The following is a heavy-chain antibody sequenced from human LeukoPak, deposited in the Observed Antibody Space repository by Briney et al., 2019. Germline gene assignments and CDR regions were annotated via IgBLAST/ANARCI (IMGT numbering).Heavy chain of an antibody. CDR3: ARQDVGCSSASCYWALGAFDI. V-gene: IGHV4-59*08. J-gene: IGHJ3*02. CDR2: IYYSGST. Sequence: SETLSLTCTVSGGSISSYYWSWIRQPPGKGLEWIGYIYYSGSTNYNPSLKSRVTISLDTSKNQFSLRLSSVTVADTAVYYCARQDVGCSSASCYWALGAFDIWGQGTMVTVSS. D-gene: IGHD2-2*01. CDR1: GGSISSYY.